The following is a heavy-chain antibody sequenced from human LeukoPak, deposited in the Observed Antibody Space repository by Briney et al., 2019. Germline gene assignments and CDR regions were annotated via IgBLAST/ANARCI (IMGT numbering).Heavy chain of an antibody. Sequence: ASVKVSCKVSGYTLTELSMHWVRQAPGKGLEWMGGFDPEDGETIYAQKFQGRVTMTEDTSTDTAYMELSSLESEDTGLYACGTDGLGFGELSYWGQGTLVTVSS. CDR3: GTDGLGFGELSY. J-gene: IGHJ4*02. D-gene: IGHD3-10*01. CDR2: FDPEDGET. V-gene: IGHV1-24*01. CDR1: GYTLTELS.